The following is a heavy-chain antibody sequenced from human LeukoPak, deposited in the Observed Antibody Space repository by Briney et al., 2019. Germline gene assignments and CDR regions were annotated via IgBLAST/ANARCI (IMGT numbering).Heavy chain of an antibody. V-gene: IGHV3-33*01. J-gene: IGHJ4*02. CDR2: IWHEGSNK. D-gene: IGHD5-18*01. CDR3: ARDRGYTYGHPLDY. Sequence: GRSLRLSCAASGFTFSTYVIHWVRQAPGKGLEWVALIWHEGSNKYYGDSVKDRFTISRDNSKNTLYLQMDSLRDEDTAVYYCARDRGYTYGHPLDYWGQGTLVTVSS. CDR1: GFTFSTYV.